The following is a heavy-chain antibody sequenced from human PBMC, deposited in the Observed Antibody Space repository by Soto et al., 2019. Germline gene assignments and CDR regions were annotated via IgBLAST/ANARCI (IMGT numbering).Heavy chain of an antibody. CDR3: ARLGGSGSYTVDY. CDR1: GFRFSSYG. V-gene: IGHV3-30*03. Sequence: GGSLRLSCATSGFRFSSYGMHWVRQSPDKGLEWVAVIKSDGSTYYTDSVKGRFTVSRDNSRNILYLQLFNVRPEDTAVYYCARLGGSGSYTVDYWGQGTLVTVSS. J-gene: IGHJ4*02. CDR2: IKSDGST. D-gene: IGHD3-10*01.